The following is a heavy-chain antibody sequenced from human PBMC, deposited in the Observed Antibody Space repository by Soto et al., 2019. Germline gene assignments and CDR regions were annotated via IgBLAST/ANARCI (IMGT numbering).Heavy chain of an antibody. V-gene: IGHV4-39*01. Sequence: PSETLSLTCTFSGGSIRSSSYYWGWIRQPPGKGLEWIGSIYYSGSTYYNPSLKSRVTISVDTSKNQFSLKLSSVTAADTAVFYCARHTRTASRKVTAMDWFDPWGQGTLVTVSS. D-gene: IGHD2-21*02. CDR2: IYYSGST. J-gene: IGHJ5*02. CDR1: GGSIRSSSYY. CDR3: ARHTRTASRKVTAMDWFDP.